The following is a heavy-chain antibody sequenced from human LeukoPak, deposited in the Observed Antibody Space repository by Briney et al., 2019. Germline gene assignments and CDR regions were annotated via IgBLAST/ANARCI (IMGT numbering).Heavy chain of an antibody. CDR1: GFTFSNYA. Sequence: GGSLRLSCAASGFTFSNYAMSWVRQAPGKGLEWVSAIDSGGGTYYADSVKGRFTISRDNSKSTLYLQSNSLRAEDTAVYYCAKGPQGDWGQGALVTVSS. CDR2: IDSGGGT. CDR3: AKGPQGD. J-gene: IGHJ4*02. D-gene: IGHD3-16*01. V-gene: IGHV3-23*01.